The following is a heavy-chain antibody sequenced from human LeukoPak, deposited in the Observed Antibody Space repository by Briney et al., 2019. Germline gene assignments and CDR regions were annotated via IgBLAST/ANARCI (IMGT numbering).Heavy chain of an antibody. D-gene: IGHD5-24*01. CDR1: GGSFSGYY. V-gene: IGHV4-34*01. Sequence: PSETLSLTCAVYGGSFSGYYWSWIRQPPGKGLEWIGEINHSGSTNYNPSLKSRVTISVDTSKNQFSLKLSSVTAADTAVYCCARGEEMATIDYWGQGTLVTVSS. CDR3: ARGEEMATIDY. J-gene: IGHJ4*02. CDR2: INHSGST.